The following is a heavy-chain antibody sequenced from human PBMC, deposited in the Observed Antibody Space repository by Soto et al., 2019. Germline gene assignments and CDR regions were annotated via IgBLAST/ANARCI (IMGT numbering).Heavy chain of an antibody. CDR2: INGYNGNT. V-gene: IGHV1-18*01. J-gene: IGHJ5*02. CDR3: ARVLPPFDH. CDR1: GYTFTSYG. Sequence: QVQLVQSGAEVKKPGASVKVSCKASGYTFTSYGISWVRQAPGQGLEWLGWINGYNGNTNYAQKLQGRVTMTTDTPTSTAQMELRRVRSDDTAVEYCARVLPPFDHWGQGTLVTVSS.